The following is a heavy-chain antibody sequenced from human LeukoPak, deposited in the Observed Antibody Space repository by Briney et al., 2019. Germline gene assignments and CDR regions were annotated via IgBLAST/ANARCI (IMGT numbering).Heavy chain of an antibody. CDR2: IYYSGST. D-gene: IGHD3-3*01. CDR3: ARGDFCSKSNCYLRPMDV. V-gene: IGHV4-59*01. J-gene: IGHJ6*03. Sequence: PSETLSLTCTVSGGSISDYYWNWIRQPPGKGLEWIGYIYYSGSTTYNPSLKSRVTTSVDTAKNQFSLRVRSVTAADTAVYYCARGDFCSKSNCYLRPMDVWGKGTTVTVSS. CDR1: GGSISDYY.